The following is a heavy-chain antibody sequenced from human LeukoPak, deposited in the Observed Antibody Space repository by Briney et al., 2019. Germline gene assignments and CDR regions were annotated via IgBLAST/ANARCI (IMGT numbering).Heavy chain of an antibody. CDR2: IYSSGST. CDR1: GGSISSYY. D-gene: IGHD2-8*01. J-gene: IGHJ4*02. V-gene: IGHV4-59*08. CDR3: ARHKANGAVSLDS. Sequence: PSETLSLTCTVSGGSISSYYWGWIRQPPGKGLEWLGYIYSSGSTNYNPSLKSRVTISVDTSNNQFSLKLSSVTVADTAVYYCARHKANGAVSLDSWGQGTLVTVSS.